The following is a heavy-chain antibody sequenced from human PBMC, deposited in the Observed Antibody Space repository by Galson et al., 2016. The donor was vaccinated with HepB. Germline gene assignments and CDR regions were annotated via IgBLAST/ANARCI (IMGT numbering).Heavy chain of an antibody. CDR3: ARGPIFGVVISPFGS. CDR2: IYYSGST. V-gene: IGHV4-31*03. CDR1: GGSINSGGYY. D-gene: IGHD3-3*01. J-gene: IGHJ4*02. Sequence: TLSLTCTVSGGSINSGGYYWNWIRQHPGKGLEWIGYIYYSGSTHYNPSLKSRLTMSVDTSKNQFSLKLSSVTAADTAVYYCARGPIFGVVISPFGSWGQGTLVTVSS.